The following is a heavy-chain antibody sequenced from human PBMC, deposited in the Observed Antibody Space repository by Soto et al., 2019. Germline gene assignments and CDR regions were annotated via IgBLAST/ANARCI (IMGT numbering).Heavy chain of an antibody. Sequence: TLSVTCALSGASISSNSAAWNCIRSSPSRGPEWLGRTYYRSNWRHDYAVSVKSRITVNPDTSKNHFSLQLNSVTPDDTAVYYCARGVAGSGFDLWGQGTLVTVSS. J-gene: IGHJ4*02. V-gene: IGHV6-1*01. CDR1: GASISSNSAA. CDR2: TYYRSNWRH. D-gene: IGHD6-19*01. CDR3: ARGVAGSGFDL.